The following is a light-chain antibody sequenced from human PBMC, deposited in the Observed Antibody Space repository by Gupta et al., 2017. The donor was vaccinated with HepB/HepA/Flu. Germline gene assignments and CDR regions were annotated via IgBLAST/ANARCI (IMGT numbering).Light chain of an antibody. Sequence: QSALTQPASVSGSPGQSITISCIGTSSDVGGYNYVSWYQQHPGKAPKLMIYDVSNQPSGVSNRFSGSKSGNTASLTISGLQAEDEADYYCSSYTSSSLVFGGGTKLTVL. J-gene: IGLJ3*02. CDR1: SSDVGGYNY. CDR2: DVS. V-gene: IGLV2-14*01. CDR3: SSYTSSSLV.